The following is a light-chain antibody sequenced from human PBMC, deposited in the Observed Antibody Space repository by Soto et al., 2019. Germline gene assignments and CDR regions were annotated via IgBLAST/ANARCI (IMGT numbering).Light chain of an antibody. Sequence: DIQMTQSPTSLSASVGDRVTITCRASQGISNFLAWYQQKPGKVPQLLIYGASTLQSGVPSRFSGSGSGTHFSLTISNLQPEDVATYYCQKFNNAPPWTFGQGTKVEIK. CDR3: QKFNNAPPWT. CDR1: QGISNF. J-gene: IGKJ1*01. CDR2: GAS. V-gene: IGKV1-27*01.